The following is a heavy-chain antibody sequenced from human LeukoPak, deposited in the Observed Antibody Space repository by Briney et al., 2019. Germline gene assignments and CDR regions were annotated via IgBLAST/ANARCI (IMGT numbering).Heavy chain of an antibody. CDR1: VFTLSSYW. D-gene: IGHD4-23*01. CDR3: AREDPTNYGGYSFDY. CDR2: IKQDGTEK. V-gene: IGHV3-7*01. J-gene: IGHJ4*02. Sequence: GGSLRLSCAASVFTLSSYWMSWGRHTPGTRPECVANIKQDGTEKFYVDSVKGRFTISRDNAKNSLYLQMNTLRAEDTAVYYCAREDPTNYGGYSFDYWGQGTLVTVSS.